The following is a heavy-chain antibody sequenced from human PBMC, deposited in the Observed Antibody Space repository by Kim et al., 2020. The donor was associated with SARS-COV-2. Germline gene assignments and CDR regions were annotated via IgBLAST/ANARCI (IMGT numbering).Heavy chain of an antibody. D-gene: IGHD2-2*01. CDR3: ARAAEYCSSTSCYAFDY. Sequence: GGSLRLSCAASGFTFSSYEMNWVRLAPGKGLEWVSYISSSGSTIYYADSVKGRFTISRDNAKNSLYLQMNSLRAEDTAVYYCARAAEYCSSTSCYAFDYWGQGTLVTVSS. CDR1: GFTFSSYE. CDR2: ISSSGSTI. V-gene: IGHV3-48*03. J-gene: IGHJ4*02.